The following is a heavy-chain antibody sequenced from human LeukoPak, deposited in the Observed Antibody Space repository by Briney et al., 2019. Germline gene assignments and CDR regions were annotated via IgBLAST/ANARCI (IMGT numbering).Heavy chain of an antibody. V-gene: IGHV3-11*04. D-gene: IGHD3-10*01. CDR2: IGSSGTTI. CDR3: ARALWLGEGFFDY. J-gene: IGHJ4*02. Sequence: GGSLRLSCAASGFSFSDYYMTWLRQAPGKGLEWVSHIGSSGTTIYYADSMKGRFTISRDNAKNSLYLQMNSLRAEDTAIYYCARALWLGEGFFDYWGQGTLVTVSS. CDR1: GFSFSDYY.